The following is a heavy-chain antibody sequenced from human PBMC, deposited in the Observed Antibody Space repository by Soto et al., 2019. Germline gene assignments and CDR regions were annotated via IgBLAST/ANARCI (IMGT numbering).Heavy chain of an antibody. CDR3: ARDRGGITVAANPLGEWFDP. CDR1: GVSIANFF. Sequence: QVQLQESGPGLVKPSETLSLTCTVSGVSIANFFWSWIRQPPGKGLEWIGYMSQGGTTTYNPSLNGRAPISVATSKNQLSLKLPSGTAADPAMYYCARDRGGITVAANPLGEWFDPWGPGTLVTVSS. D-gene: IGHD6-19*01. CDR2: MSQGGTT. V-gene: IGHV4-59*08. J-gene: IGHJ5*02.